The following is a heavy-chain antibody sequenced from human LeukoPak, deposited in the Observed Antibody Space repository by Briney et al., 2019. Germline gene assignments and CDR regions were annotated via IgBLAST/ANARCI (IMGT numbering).Heavy chain of an antibody. CDR1: GFTFGDYA. J-gene: IGHJ3*02. CDR2: IRSKAYGGTT. V-gene: IGHV3-49*04. Sequence: GGSLRLSCTASGFTFGDYAMSWVRQAPGKGLEWVGFIRSKAYGGTTEYAASVKGRFTISRDDSKSIAYLQMNSLKTEDTAVYYCTRVGYSSSWGAFDIWGQGTMVTVSS. D-gene: IGHD6-13*01. CDR3: TRVGYSSSWGAFDI.